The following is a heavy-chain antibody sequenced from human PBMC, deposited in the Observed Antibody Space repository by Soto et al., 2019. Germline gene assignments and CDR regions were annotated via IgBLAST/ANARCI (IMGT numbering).Heavy chain of an antibody. V-gene: IGHV3-7*04. J-gene: IGHJ4*02. CDR2: IKQDGSEK. CDR1: GFIFSNYW. CDR3: ARDGSY. Sequence: PGGSLRLSCAASGFIFSNYWMSWVRQAPGKGLEWVANIKQDGSEKYYVDSVKGRFTISRDNAKNSLYLQMNSLKAEDTAVYYCARDGSYWGPGPLVTVSS.